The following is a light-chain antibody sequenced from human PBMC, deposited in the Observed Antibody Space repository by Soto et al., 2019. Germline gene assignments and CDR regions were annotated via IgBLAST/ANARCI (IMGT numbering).Light chain of an antibody. CDR1: SSNIGNNY. CDR3: GTWDSSLSALYV. V-gene: IGLV1-51*01. Sequence: QSVLTQPPSVSAAPGQKVTISCSGSSSNIGNNYVSWYQQLPGTAPKLLIYDNNKRPSGIPDRFSGSKSGTSATLGTTGLQTGDEADYYCGTWDSSLSALYVFGTGTKVTVL. J-gene: IGLJ1*01. CDR2: DNN.